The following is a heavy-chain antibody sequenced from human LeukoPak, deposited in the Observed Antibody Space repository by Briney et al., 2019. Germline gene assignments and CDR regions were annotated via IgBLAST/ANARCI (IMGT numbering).Heavy chain of an antibody. D-gene: IGHD3-16*01. V-gene: IGHV4-61*02. J-gene: IGHJ4*02. CDR3: ARRKGSDALGDFFDY. CDR1: GRSISSGSYY. Sequence: PSETLSLTCTVSGRSISSGSYYWSWIRQPAGKGLEWFARIYTSGSTNYNPSLKSRVTISVDTSKNQFSLKLSSVTAADTAVYYCARRKGSDALGDFFDYWGQGTLVTVSS. CDR2: IYTSGST.